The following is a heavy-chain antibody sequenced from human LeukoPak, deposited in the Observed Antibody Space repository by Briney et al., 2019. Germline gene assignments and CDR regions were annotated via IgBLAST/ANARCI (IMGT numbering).Heavy chain of an antibody. V-gene: IGHV3-23*01. CDR2: ISASGGTT. D-gene: IGHD3-22*01. CDR3: AKRPRDTSGYYLGAFDI. Sequence: GGSLRLSCAASGFIFSSYTMSWVRQAPGKGLEWVSGISASGGTTYYADSVKGRFTISRDNSRNTLYLQINNLRAEDTAVYYCAKRPRDTSGYYLGAFDIWGQGTMVTISS. CDR1: GFIFSSYT. J-gene: IGHJ3*02.